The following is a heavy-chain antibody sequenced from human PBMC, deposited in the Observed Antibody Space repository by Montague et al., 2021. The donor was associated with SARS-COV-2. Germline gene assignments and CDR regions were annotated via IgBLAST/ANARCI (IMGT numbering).Heavy chain of an antibody. CDR2: TLHGGTT. J-gene: IGHJ5*02. CDR1: GVSLSSYY. D-gene: IGHD6-13*01. CDR3: AGHEAAPASFDL. Sequence: SETLSLTCAVSGVSLSSYYWSWIRQPPGKGLEWIGYTLHGGTTDYNPSLKSRVTISVETSKNQLSLEVRSVTAADTAVYYCAGHEAAPASFDLWGQGTLVTVSS. V-gene: IGHV4-59*08.